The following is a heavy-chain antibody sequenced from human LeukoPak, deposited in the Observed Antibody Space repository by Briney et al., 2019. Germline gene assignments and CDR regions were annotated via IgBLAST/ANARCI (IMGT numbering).Heavy chain of an antibody. CDR3: ARLPGYSSSWGGSMDV. CDR2: IYPGDSDT. J-gene: IGHJ6*02. D-gene: IGHD6-13*01. CDR1: GYSFTSYW. Sequence: GESLKISCKGSGYSFTSYWIGWVRQMPGKGLEWMGIIYPGDSDTRYSPSFQGQVTFSADKSISTAYLQWSTLKASDTAIYYCARLPGYSSSWGGSMDVWGQGTTVTVSS. V-gene: IGHV5-51*01.